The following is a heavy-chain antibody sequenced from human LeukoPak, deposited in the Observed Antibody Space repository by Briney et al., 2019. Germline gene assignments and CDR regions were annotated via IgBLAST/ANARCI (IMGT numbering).Heavy chain of an antibody. Sequence: PGGSLRLSCAASGFTFSSYSMNWVRQAPGKGLECVSYISSSSGTIHYADSVKGRFTISRDNARNSLYLQMNSLRAEDTAVYYCARDLCYSYGHYYYYGMDVWGQGTTVTVSS. CDR1: GFTFSSYS. V-gene: IGHV3-48*04. J-gene: IGHJ6*02. D-gene: IGHD5-18*01. CDR2: ISSSSGTI. CDR3: ARDLCYSYGHYYYYGMDV.